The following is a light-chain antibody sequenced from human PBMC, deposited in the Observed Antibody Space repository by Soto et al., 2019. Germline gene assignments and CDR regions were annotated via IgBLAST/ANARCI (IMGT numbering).Light chain of an antibody. Sequence: DIQMPQAPSALSISVGDRVTITCRASQNIGRHLNWYQQNPGKAPKLLIYTVSNLQTGVPLRFSGRGSGTEFTLTISALQPEDFATYYCQQCDSIPLSFGGGTQVEFK. CDR3: QQCDSIPLS. V-gene: IGKV1-39*01. J-gene: IGKJ4*01. CDR1: QNIGRH. CDR2: TVS.